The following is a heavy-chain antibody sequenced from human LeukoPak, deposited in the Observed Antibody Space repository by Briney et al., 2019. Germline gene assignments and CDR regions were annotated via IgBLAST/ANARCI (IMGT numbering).Heavy chain of an antibody. CDR3: ARDPNYYDSSGYYYAGNDAFDI. CDR1: GFTFSSYW. Sequence: GGSLRLSCAASGFTFSSYWMHWVRQAPGKGLVWLSRINSDGSSTSYADSVKGRFTISRDNAKNTLYLQMNSLRAEDTAVYYCARDPNYYDSSGYYYAGNDAFDIWGQGTMVTVSS. D-gene: IGHD3-22*01. V-gene: IGHV3-74*01. CDR2: INSDGSST. J-gene: IGHJ3*02.